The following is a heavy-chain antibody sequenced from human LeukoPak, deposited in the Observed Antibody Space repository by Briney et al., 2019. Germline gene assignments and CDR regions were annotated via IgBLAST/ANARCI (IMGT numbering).Heavy chain of an antibody. CDR3: AKKDIVLMVYANIDY. Sequence: GGSLRLSCAASGFTFSSYAMSWVRQAPGKGLEWVSAISGSGGSTYYADSVKGRFTTSRDNSKNTLYLQMNSLRAEDTAVYYCAKKDIVLMVYANIDYWGQGTLVTVSS. D-gene: IGHD2-8*01. CDR2: ISGSGGST. CDR1: GFTFSSYA. J-gene: IGHJ4*02. V-gene: IGHV3-23*01.